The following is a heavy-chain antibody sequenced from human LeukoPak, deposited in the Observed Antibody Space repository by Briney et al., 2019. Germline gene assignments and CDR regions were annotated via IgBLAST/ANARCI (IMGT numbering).Heavy chain of an antibody. CDR3: AREGRRITLVRGADY. CDR1: GYTFTDYG. V-gene: IGHV1-18*01. J-gene: IGHJ4*02. CDR2: ISAYSGNT. Sequence: ASVKVSCKASGYTFTDYGFSWVRQAPGQGLEWMGWISAYSGNTNYAQKFQGRVTMTTDPSTTTAYMEVRSLRSDDTAVYYCAREGRRITLVRGADYWGQGTLVTVSS. D-gene: IGHD3-10*01.